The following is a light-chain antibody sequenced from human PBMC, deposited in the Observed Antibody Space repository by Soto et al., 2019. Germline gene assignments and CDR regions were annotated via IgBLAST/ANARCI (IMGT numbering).Light chain of an antibody. CDR1: SSNIGNNA. J-gene: IGLJ2*01. CDR2: YDD. CDR3: AAWDDSLNGVV. Sequence: QSVLTQPPSVSGAPRQWVTLSCSGSSSNIGNNAVNWYQQLPGKAPKLLIYYDDLLPSGVSDRFSGSKSGTSASLAISGLQSEDEADYYCAAWDDSLNGVVFGGGTKVTVL. V-gene: IGLV1-36*01.